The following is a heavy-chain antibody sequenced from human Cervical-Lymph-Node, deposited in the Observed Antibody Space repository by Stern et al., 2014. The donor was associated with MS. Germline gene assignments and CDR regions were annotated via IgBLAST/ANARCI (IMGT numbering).Heavy chain of an antibody. J-gene: IGHJ6*02. D-gene: IGHD6-19*01. CDR3: ARGVAVAGRGMDV. V-gene: IGHV1-2*04. Sequence: VQLVESGAEVRKPGASVKLSCKASGYPFTGYSMHWVRPAPGQGLEWMGWINPNSGGTNYAQKFQGWVTMTRDTSISTAYMELSRLRSDDTAVYYCARGVAVAGRGMDVWGQGTTVTVSS. CDR1: GYPFTGYS. CDR2: INPNSGGT.